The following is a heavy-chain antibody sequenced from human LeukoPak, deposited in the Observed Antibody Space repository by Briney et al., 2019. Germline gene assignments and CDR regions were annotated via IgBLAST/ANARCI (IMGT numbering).Heavy chain of an antibody. J-gene: IGHJ4*02. V-gene: IGHV3-21*01. Sequence: GGSLRLSCTASGFTFSSYSISWVRQAPGKGLEWVSSISSSSSYIYFADSVKGRFTISRDNAKNTVYLQMNSLRAEDTAVYYCAKVLGGLWPGIDYWGQGTVVTVSS. CDR1: GFTFSSYS. CDR2: ISSSSSYI. D-gene: IGHD2-15*01. CDR3: AKVLGGLWPGIDY.